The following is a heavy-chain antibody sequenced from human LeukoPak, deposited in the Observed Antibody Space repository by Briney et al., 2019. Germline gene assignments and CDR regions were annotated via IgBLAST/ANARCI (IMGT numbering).Heavy chain of an antibody. CDR2: IIPIFGTA. CDR1: GGTFSSYA. J-gene: IGHJ6*03. CDR3: ARGPITVTTYYYYYMDV. Sequence: WASVKVSCKASGGTFSSYAISWVRQAPGQGLEWMGGIIPIFGTANYAQKFQGRVTITTDESTSTAYMELSSLRSEDTAVYYCARGPITVTTYYYYYMDVWGKGTTVTVSS. V-gene: IGHV1-69*05. D-gene: IGHD4-11*01.